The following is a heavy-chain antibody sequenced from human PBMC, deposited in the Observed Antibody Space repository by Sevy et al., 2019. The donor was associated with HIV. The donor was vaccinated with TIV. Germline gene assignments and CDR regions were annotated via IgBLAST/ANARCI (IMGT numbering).Heavy chain of an antibody. V-gene: IGHV3-48*02. D-gene: IGHD3-22*01. Sequence: GGSLRLSCAASGFTFSSYSMNWVRQAPGKGLEWVSYISSSSSTMYYADSVKGRFTISRDNAKNSLYLQMNSLRDEDTAVYYCARDVSYDSSGTPDYMDVWGKGTTVTVSS. J-gene: IGHJ6*03. CDR2: ISSSSSTM. CDR3: ARDVSYDSSGTPDYMDV. CDR1: GFTFSSYS.